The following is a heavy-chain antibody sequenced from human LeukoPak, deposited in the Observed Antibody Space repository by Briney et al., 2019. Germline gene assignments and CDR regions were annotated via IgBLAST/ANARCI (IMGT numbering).Heavy chain of an antibody. Sequence: GASVKVSCKASGGTFSSYAISWVRQAPGQGLEWMGGIIPIFGTANYAQKFQGRVTITADESTSTAYMELSSLRSEDTAVYYCARDPTLRYYFDYWGQGTLVTVSS. CDR2: IIPIFGTA. CDR1: GGTFSSYA. D-gene: IGHD4-17*01. CDR3: ARDPTLRYYFDY. J-gene: IGHJ4*02. V-gene: IGHV1-69*13.